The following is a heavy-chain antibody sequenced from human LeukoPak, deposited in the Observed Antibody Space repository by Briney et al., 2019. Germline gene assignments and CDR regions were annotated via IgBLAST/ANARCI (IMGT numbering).Heavy chain of an antibody. Sequence: SETLSLTRTVSGGSISSYYWSWIRQPPGKGLEWIGYIYYSGSTNYNPSLKSRVTISVDTSKNQFSLKLSSVTAADTAVYYCASTAGGGSSAADYWGQGTLVTVSS. V-gene: IGHV4-59*01. CDR2: IYYSGST. CDR1: GGSISSYY. CDR3: ASTAGGGSSAADY. J-gene: IGHJ4*02. D-gene: IGHD2-15*01.